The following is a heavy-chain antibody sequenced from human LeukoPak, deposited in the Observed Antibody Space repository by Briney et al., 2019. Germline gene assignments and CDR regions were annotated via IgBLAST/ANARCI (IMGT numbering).Heavy chain of an antibody. CDR3: ARDLVFNYYDSSGVFDY. D-gene: IGHD3-22*01. CDR2: INPNSGGT. V-gene: IGHV1-2*02. J-gene: IGHJ4*02. CDR1: GYTFTGYY. Sequence: ASVKVSCKASGYTFTGYYMLWVRQAPGQGLEWMGWINPNSGGTNYAQKFQGRVTMTRDTSISTAYMELSRLRSDDTAVYYCARDLVFNYYDSSGVFDYWGQGTLVTVSS.